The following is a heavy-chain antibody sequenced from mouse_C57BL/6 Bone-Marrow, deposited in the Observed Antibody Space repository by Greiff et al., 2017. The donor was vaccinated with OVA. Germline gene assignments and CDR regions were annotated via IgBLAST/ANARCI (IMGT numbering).Heavy chain of an antibody. CDR1: GYTFTDYN. D-gene: IGHD2-3*01. V-gene: IGHV1-18*01. CDR3: ARYGNGYYPYPMDY. J-gene: IGHJ4*01. Sequence: EVQLQQSGPELVKPGASVKIPCKASGYTFTDYNMDWVKQSHGKSLEWIGDINPNNGGTIYNQKFKGKATLTVDKSSSTAYMELRSLTSEDTAVYYCARYGNGYYPYPMDYWGQGTSVTVSS. CDR2: INPNNGGT.